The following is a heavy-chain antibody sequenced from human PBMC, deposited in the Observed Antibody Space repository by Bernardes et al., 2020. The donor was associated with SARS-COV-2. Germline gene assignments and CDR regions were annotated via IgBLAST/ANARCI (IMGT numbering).Heavy chain of an antibody. J-gene: IGHJ6*02. CDR3: AKAYYYGSGSYRPLGGLGMDV. D-gene: IGHD3-10*01. CDR2: ISYDGRKE. Sequence: GGSLRLSCAASGFTFNNYDIHWVRQAPGKGLEWVAIISYDGRKESYADSVKGRFTISRDNSKNTLYLQMNSLRAEDTAVCYCAKAYYYGSGSYRPLGGLGMDVWGQGTTVTVSS. CDR1: GFTFNNYD. V-gene: IGHV3-30*18.